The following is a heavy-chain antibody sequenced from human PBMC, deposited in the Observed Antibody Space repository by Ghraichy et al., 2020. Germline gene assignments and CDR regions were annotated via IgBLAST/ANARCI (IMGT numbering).Heavy chain of an antibody. V-gene: IGHV4-39*01. Sequence: ETLSLTCTVSGGSISSSSYYWGWIRQPPGKGLEWIGSIYYSGSTYYNPSLKSRVTISVDTSKNQFSLKLSSVTAADTAVYYCARLTDDFWSGYPPNWFDPWGQGTLVTVSS. CDR3: ARLTDDFWSGYPPNWFDP. D-gene: IGHD3-3*01. J-gene: IGHJ5*02. CDR2: IYYSGST. CDR1: GGSISSSSYY.